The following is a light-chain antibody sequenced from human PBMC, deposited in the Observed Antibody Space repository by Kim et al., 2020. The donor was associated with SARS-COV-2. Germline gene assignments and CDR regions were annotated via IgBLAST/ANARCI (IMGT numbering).Light chain of an antibody. CDR3: QVWDGASDHVL. V-gene: IGLV3-21*03. Sequence: SYELTQPPSVSVAPGKTAKISCGGSNFQSKSVHWYQQKAGQAPVLVVSDDSDRPSGIPERFSGSYSGNTATLTISSVEAGDDADYYCQVWDGASDHVLFG. CDR2: DDS. CDR1: NFQSKS. J-gene: IGLJ2*01.